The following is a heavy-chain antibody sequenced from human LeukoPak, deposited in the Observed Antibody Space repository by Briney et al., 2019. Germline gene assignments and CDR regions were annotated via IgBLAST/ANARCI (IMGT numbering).Heavy chain of an antibody. D-gene: IGHD3-22*01. CDR1: GFTFSSHA. CDR3: ARDPVVVAFYYLDY. Sequence: PGGSLSLSCAASGFTFSSHAMAWVRQAPGKGLEWVSAIGVFRGSTYYADSVKGRFTISRDNSQSTVYLQMSDLRADDTAVYYCARDPVVVAFYYLDYWGQGTLVTVSS. CDR2: IGVFRGST. J-gene: IGHJ4*02. V-gene: IGHV3-23*01.